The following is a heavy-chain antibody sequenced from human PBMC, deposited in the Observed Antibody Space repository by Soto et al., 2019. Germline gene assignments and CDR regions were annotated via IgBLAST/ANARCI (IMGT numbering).Heavy chain of an antibody. D-gene: IGHD3-3*01. CDR3: TTQAVLRFLEWFEYFDY. Sequence: AGGSLRLSCAASGFTFSNAWMSWVRQAPGKGLEWVGRIKSKTDGGTTDYAAPVKGRFTISRDDSKNTLYLQMNSLKTEDTAVYYCTTQAVLRFLEWFEYFDYWGQGTLVTVSS. V-gene: IGHV3-15*01. CDR2: IKSKTDGGTT. CDR1: GFTFSNAW. J-gene: IGHJ4*02.